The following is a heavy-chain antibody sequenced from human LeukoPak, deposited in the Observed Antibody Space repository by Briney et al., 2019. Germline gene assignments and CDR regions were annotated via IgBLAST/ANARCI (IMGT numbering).Heavy chain of an antibody. D-gene: IGHD6-19*01. CDR2: INHSGST. V-gene: IGHV4-34*01. Sequence: SETLSLTCAVYGGSFSGYYWSWIRQPPGKGLEWIGEINHSGSTNYNPSLKSRATISVDTSKNQFSLKLSSVAAADTAVYYCARGRARYSSGWDYWGQGTLVTVSS. J-gene: IGHJ4*02. CDR3: ARGRARYSSGWDY. CDR1: GGSFSGYY.